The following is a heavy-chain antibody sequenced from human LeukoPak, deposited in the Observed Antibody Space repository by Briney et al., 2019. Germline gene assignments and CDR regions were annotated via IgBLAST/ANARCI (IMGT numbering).Heavy chain of an antibody. CDR2: IYYSGST. Sequence: SETLSLTCTVSGGPISSGDYYWSWIRQPPGKGLEWIGYIYYSGSTYYNPSLKSRVTISVDTSKNQFSLKLSSVTAADTAVYYCARDVEWSRDAFDIWGQRTMVTVSS. CDR1: GGPISSGDYY. CDR3: ARDVEWSRDAFDI. V-gene: IGHV4-30-4*08. D-gene: IGHD3-3*01. J-gene: IGHJ3*02.